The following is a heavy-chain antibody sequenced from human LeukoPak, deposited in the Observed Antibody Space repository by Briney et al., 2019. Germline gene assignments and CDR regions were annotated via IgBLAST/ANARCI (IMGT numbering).Heavy chain of an antibody. J-gene: IGHJ6*02. D-gene: IGHD2-15*01. V-gene: IGHV3-21*01. CDR1: GFTSSRYS. CDR3: ARDRYDIVVVVAAADYYGMDV. CDR2: ISSSSSYI. Sequence: GGSLRLSCAASGFTSSRYSMSWVRQAPGKGLEWVSSISSSSSYIYYADSVKGRFTISRDNAKNSLYLQMNSLRAEDTAVYYCARDRYDIVVVVAAADYYGMDVWGQGTMVTVSS.